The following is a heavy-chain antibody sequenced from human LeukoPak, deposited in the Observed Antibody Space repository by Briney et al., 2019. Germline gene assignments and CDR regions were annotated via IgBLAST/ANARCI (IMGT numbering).Heavy chain of an antibody. J-gene: IGHJ6*03. Sequence: GGSLRLSCAASGFTFSSYAMHWVRQAPGKGLEWVAVISYDGSNKYYADSVKRRFTISRDNSKNTLYLQMNSLRAEDTAVYYCARGKRITIRYYYYMDVWGKGTTVTVSS. D-gene: IGHD3-3*01. CDR1: GFTFSSYA. CDR3: ARGKRITIRYYYYMDV. CDR2: ISYDGSNK. V-gene: IGHV3-30*04.